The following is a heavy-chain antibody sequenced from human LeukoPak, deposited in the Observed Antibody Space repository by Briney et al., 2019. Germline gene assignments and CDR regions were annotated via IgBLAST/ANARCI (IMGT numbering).Heavy chain of an antibody. CDR3: ARVFPGYCSGGSCPRFGPVDV. J-gene: IGHJ6*04. V-gene: IGHV3-20*04. CDR1: GFTFDDYG. CDR2: INWNGGST. D-gene: IGHD2-15*01. Sequence: GGSLRLSCAASGFTFDDYGMSWVRHAPGKGLEWVSGINWNGGSTGYADSVKGRFTISRDNAKNSLYLQMNSLRAEDTALYYCARVFPGYCSGGSCPRFGPVDVWGKGTTVTVSS.